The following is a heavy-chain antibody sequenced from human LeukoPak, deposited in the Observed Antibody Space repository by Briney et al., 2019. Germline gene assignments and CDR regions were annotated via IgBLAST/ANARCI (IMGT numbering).Heavy chain of an antibody. J-gene: IGHJ6*04. V-gene: IGHV3-7*01. D-gene: IGHD3-10*01. CDR1: GGSISSSSYY. CDR3: ARDQSYYGSGSPMNV. Sequence: ETLSLTCTVSGGSISSSSYYWGWIRQPPGKGLEWVANIKQDGSEKYYVDSVKGRFTISRDNAKNSLYLQMNSLRAEDTAVYYCARDQSYYGSGSPMNVWGKGTTVTVSS. CDR2: IKQDGSEK.